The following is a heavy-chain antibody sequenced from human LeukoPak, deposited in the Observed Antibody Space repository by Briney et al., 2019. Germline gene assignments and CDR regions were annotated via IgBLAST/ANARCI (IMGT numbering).Heavy chain of an antibody. CDR3: ARDGFIAVAGNWFDP. CDR2: ISSSSSYI. CDR1: GFTFSSYS. D-gene: IGHD6-19*01. Sequence: GGSLRLSCAASGFTFSSYSMNWVRQAPGKGLEWVSSISSSSSYIYYADSVKGRFTISRDNAKNSLYLQMNSLRAEDTAVYYCARDGFIAVAGNWFDPWGQGTLVTVSS. J-gene: IGHJ5*02. V-gene: IGHV3-21*01.